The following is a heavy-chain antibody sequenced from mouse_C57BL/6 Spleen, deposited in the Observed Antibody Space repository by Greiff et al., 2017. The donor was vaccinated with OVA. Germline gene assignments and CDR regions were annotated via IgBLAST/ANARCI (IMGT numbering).Heavy chain of an antibody. CDR1: GYTFTSYW. Sequence: QVQLQQSGAELVKPGASVKLSCKASGYTFTSYWMQWVKQRPGQGLEWIGEIDPSDSYPNYNQKFKGKATLTVDPSSSTAYMQLSSLTSEDSAVYYCARMAAQATHYAMDYWGQGTSVTVSS. CDR3: ARMAAQATHYAMDY. CDR2: IDPSDSYP. V-gene: IGHV1-50*01. J-gene: IGHJ4*01. D-gene: IGHD3-2*02.